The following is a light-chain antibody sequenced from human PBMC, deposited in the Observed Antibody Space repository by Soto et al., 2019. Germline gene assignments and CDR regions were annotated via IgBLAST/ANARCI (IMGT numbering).Light chain of an antibody. V-gene: IGLV3-12*02. CDR2: SDD. J-gene: IGLJ2*01. CDR3: QVWDSSSDHVV. Sequence: SYELTQPHSVSVATAQMARITCGGTNIGSKAVHWYPQKPGHDPVLVIYSDDNRPSGIPERFSGSTPGNTATLTISRIEAGDEADYYCQVWDSSSDHVVFGGGTKLTVL. CDR1: NIGSKA.